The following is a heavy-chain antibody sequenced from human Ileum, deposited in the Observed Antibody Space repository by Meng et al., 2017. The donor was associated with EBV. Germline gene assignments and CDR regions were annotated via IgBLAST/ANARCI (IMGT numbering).Heavy chain of an antibody. CDR1: GFSFDDYS. CDR2: LNWNGDNT. Sequence: EGHLVEFGGVVVQPGESLRLSCEASGFSFDDYSMHWVRQAPGKGLEWVSLLNWNGDNTYYADSVKGRFTISRDNSKNSLYLQMDSLRIEDTAFYFCAKEGGTMWFDSWGQGTLVTVSS. V-gene: IGHV3-43*01. J-gene: IGHJ5*01. CDR3: AKEGGTMWFDS. D-gene: IGHD3-3*01.